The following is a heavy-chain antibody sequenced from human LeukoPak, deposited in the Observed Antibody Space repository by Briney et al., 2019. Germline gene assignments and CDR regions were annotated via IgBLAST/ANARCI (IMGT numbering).Heavy chain of an antibody. J-gene: IGHJ4*02. CDR3: ARQGRDGYPYPPDY. V-gene: IGHV7-4-1*02. CDR1: GYTFTSYA. Sequence: ASVKVSCKASGYTFTSYAMNWVRQAPGQGLEWMGWINTNTGNPTYAQGFTGRFVFSLDTSVSTAYLQISSLKAEDTAVYYCARQGRDGYPYPPDYWGQGTLVTVSS. D-gene: IGHD5-24*01. CDR2: INTNTGNP.